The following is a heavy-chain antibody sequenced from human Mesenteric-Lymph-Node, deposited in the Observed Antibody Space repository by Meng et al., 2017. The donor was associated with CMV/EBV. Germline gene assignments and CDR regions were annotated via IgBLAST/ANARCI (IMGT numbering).Heavy chain of an antibody. CDR2: ISSGETTI. CDR3: AGAGDSSSWISGFDP. D-gene: IGHD3-22*01. J-gene: IGHJ5*02. V-gene: IGHV3-11*04. Sequence: MSWIRQAPGKGLEWISYISSGETTIYYADSVRGRFTISWDNAKNSLFLQMNSLRDEDTAVYYCAGAGDSSSWISGFDPWGQGTLVTVSS.